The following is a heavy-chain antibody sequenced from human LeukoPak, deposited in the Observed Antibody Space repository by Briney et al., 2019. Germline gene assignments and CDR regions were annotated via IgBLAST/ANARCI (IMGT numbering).Heavy chain of an antibody. J-gene: IGHJ4*02. CDR3: VRSSSSIFDY. V-gene: IGHV4-39*07. CDR2: IYSSGCT. CDR1: GGSISSSSYY. Sequence: PSETLSLTCTVSGGSISSSSYYWGWIRQPPGKGLERIGSIYSSGCTCYNPSLKILVTISVDTSKIQFSLKLSSVTAADTAVYYCVRSSSSIFDYWGQGTLVTVSS. D-gene: IGHD6-6*01.